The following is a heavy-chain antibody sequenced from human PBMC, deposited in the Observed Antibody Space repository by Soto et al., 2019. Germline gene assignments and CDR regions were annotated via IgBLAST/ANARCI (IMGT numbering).Heavy chain of an antibody. J-gene: IGHJ6*02. CDR2: IIPIFGRA. CDR1: GYTFTSYY. CDR3: ATYPFRGVWHYYYYGLDV. D-gene: IGHD3-10*01. V-gene: IGHV1-69*13. Sequence: SVKVSCKASGYTFTSYYMHWVRQAPGQGLEWMGMIIPIFGRANYAQKFQGRVTMTADESTSTAYMELSSLRSEDTAVYYCATYPFRGVWHYYYYGLDVWGQGTTVTVSS.